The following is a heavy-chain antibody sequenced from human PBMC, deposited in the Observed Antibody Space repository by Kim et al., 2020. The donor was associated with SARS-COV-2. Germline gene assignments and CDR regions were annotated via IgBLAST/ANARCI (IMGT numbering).Heavy chain of an antibody. CDR3: VKDVLAGGADV. J-gene: IGHJ6*02. CDR2: M. D-gene: IGHD3-3*02. V-gene: IGHV3-9*01. Sequence: MGYADSVEGRFIISRDKANNSLYLQMNSLRPEDTAFYYCVKDVLAGGADVWGQGTAVIVSS.